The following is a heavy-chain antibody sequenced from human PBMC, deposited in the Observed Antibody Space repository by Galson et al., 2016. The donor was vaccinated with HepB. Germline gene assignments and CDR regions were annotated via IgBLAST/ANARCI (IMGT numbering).Heavy chain of an antibody. D-gene: IGHD1/OR15-1a*01. CDR3: ARGMARATNF. Sequence: LRLSCAGFGFPFSDYYMGWIRQAPGKGLEWVAYISTSDDYSAYADSVKGRFTISRDNANNSVSLQMNSLGVDDTGIYYCARGMARATNFWGQGTPVIVSS. J-gene: IGHJ4*02. V-gene: IGHV3-11*06. CDR1: GFPFSDYY. CDR2: ISTSDDYS.